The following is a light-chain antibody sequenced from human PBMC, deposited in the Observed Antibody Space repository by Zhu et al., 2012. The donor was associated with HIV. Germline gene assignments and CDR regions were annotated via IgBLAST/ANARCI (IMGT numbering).Light chain of an antibody. CDR1: QSIGSY. V-gene: IGKV3-11*01. CDR2: DAS. J-gene: IGKJ4*01. CDR3: QQRNSNWFT. Sequence: IVLTQSPPTLSLSPGERATLSCRASQSIGSYLAWYQQKPGQAPRLLMYDASNRATGISDFTLTISSLEPEDFAVYYCQQRNSNWFTFGGGTKVEIK.